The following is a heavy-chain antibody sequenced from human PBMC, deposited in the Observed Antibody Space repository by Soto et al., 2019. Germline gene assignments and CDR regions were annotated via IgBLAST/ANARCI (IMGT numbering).Heavy chain of an antibody. V-gene: IGHV3-30-3*01. D-gene: IGHD2-15*01. Sequence: QVQLVESGGGVVQPGRSLRLSCAASGFTFSSYAMHWVRQAPGKGLEWVAVISYDGSNKYYADSVKGRFTISRDNSKNTLYLQMNSLRAEDTAVYYCARDAGSGVVLYAFDIWGQGTMVTVSS. CDR3: ARDAGSGVVLYAFDI. CDR2: ISYDGSNK. J-gene: IGHJ3*02. CDR1: GFTFSSYA.